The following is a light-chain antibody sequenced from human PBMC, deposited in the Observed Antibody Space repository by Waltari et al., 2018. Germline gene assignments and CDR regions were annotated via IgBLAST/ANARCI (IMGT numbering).Light chain of an antibody. CDR1: QGISSY. CDR3: QQYYNYPLT. Sequence: AIRMTQSPSSLSASTGDRVTITCRASQGISSYLAWYQQKPEKPPKLLIYAASTLQSEDPSRFSGSGSGTDFTLTISCLQSEDFATYYCQQYYNYPLTFGQGTKVEIK. CDR2: AAS. J-gene: IGKJ1*01. V-gene: IGKV1-8*01.